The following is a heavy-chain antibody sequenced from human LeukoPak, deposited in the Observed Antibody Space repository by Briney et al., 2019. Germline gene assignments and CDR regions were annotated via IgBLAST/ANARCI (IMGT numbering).Heavy chain of an antibody. J-gene: IGHJ6*02. CDR3: ARDGRNHYDSWSGYYSDRGGYYYYGMDV. Sequence: GSVQVSCKASGYMFTSYGFSWVRQAPGQGLEWMGWISGYNGDTNYAQKFQGRVSMTTDTSTSTAYMELRSLSSDDTAVYYCARDGRNHYDSWSGYYSDRGGYYYYGMDVWGQGTTVTVSS. V-gene: IGHV1-18*01. CDR1: GYMFTSYG. D-gene: IGHD3-3*01. CDR2: ISGYNGDT.